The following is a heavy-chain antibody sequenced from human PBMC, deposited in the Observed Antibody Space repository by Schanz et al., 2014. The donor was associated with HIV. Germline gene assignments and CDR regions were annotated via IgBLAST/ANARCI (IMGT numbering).Heavy chain of an antibody. J-gene: IGHJ4*02. V-gene: IGHV4-39*07. CDR1: GDFLRSTSHF. CDR3: ARTPYYFDY. Sequence: QLQLQESGPGLVKPSETLSLTCSVPGDFLRSTSHFWGWVRQAPGRGLEWIGEINHSGSTNYNPSLKSRVTISVDTSKNQFSLRLNSVTAADTAVYYCARTPYYFDYWGQGTLVTVSS. CDR2: INHSGST.